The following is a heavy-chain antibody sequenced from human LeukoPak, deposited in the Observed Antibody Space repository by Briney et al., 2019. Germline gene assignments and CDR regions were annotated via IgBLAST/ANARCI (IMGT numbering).Heavy chain of an antibody. D-gene: IGHD3-10*01. CDR3: ARTRRFGELLYYYYGMDV. V-gene: IGHV2-70*01. CDR2: IDWDDDK. CDR1: GLSLRTSGMC. Sequence: SGPALVKPTQPLTLTCTFSGLSLRTSGMCVSWIRQPPGKALEWLALIDWDDDKYYSTSLKTRLTISKDTSKNQVVLTMTNMDPVDTATYYCARTRRFGELLYYYYGMDVWGKGTTVTVSS. J-gene: IGHJ6*04.